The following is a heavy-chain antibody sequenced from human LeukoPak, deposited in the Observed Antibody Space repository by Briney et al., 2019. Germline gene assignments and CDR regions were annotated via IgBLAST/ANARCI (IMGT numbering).Heavy chain of an antibody. D-gene: IGHD6-13*01. CDR3: TRDTPGIAASVSGG. J-gene: IGHJ4*02. CDR1: GFSVSHNY. CDR2: IYSGGNT. V-gene: IGHV3-53*01. Sequence: GGSLRLSCTASGFSVSHNYMNWVRQAPGKGLEWVALIYSGGNTHYADSVKGRFTISRGNSKNTLYLQMSSLRVEDTAVYYCTRDTPGIAASVSGGWGQGTLVTVSS.